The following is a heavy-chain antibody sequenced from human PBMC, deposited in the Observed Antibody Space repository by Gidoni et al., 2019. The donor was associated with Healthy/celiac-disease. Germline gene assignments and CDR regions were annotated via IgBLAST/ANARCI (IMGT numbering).Heavy chain of an antibody. D-gene: IGHD2-2*02. Sequence: EVQLLESGGGLVQPGGSLRLSCAASGFTFSSISGSGGSTYYADSVKGRFTISRDNSKNTLYLQMNSLRAEDTAVYYCAKDPLYCSSTSCYTGIGADFDYWGQGTLVTVSS. CDR3: AKDPLYCSSTSCYTGIGADFDY. J-gene: IGHJ4*02. V-gene: IGHV3-23*01. CDR2: ISGSGGST. CDR1: GFTFSS.